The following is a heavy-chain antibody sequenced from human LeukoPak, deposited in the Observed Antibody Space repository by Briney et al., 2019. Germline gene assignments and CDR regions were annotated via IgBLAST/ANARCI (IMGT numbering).Heavy chain of an antibody. D-gene: IGHD1-26*01. Sequence: ASVTVSCTASGGTFSSYAISWVRQAPGQGLEWMGGIITIFGTANYAQKFQGRVTITADESTSTAYMELSSLRSEDTAVYYCASGPGTPKGIDYWGQGTLVTVFS. J-gene: IGHJ4*02. CDR2: IITIFGTA. CDR1: GGTFSSYA. CDR3: ASGPGTPKGIDY. V-gene: IGHV1-69*13.